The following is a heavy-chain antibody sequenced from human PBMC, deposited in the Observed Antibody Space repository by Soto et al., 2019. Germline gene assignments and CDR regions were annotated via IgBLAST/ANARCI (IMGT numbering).Heavy chain of an antibody. J-gene: IGHJ6*02. V-gene: IGHV1-69*01. Sequence: QVQLVQSGAEVKEPGSSVRVSCKASGGTFDNFIMNWVRQTPGQGIEWMGGIVPMLGTPTYAEKFKGRVTISATGSTSTMYMEVTSLRSEDTAIYYCARNGTYSSSLSQYSGMDVWGQGTTVTVSS. CDR2: IVPMLGTP. D-gene: IGHD1-26*01. CDR1: GGTFDNFI. CDR3: ARNGTYSSSLSQYSGMDV.